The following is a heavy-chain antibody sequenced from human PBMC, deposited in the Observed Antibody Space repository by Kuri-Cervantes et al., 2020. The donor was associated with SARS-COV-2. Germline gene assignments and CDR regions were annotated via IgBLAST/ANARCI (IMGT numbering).Heavy chain of an antibody. D-gene: IGHD3-3*02. Sequence: ASVKVSCKASGYTSRGDGFSWVRQAPGQGLEWMGWISAYNGNTNYAQKLQGRVTMTTDTSTSTAYMELRSLRSDDTAVYYCARDIREDGYGYWGQGTLVTVSS. V-gene: IGHV1-18*01. CDR1: GYTSRGDG. CDR3: ARDIREDGYGY. J-gene: IGHJ4*02. CDR2: ISAYNGNT.